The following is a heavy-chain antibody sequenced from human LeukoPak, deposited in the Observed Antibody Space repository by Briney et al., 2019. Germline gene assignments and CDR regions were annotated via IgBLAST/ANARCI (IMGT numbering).Heavy chain of an antibody. Sequence: SETLSLTCTVSGGSISSYYWSWIRQPPGKGLEWIGYIYYSGSTNYNPSLKSRVTISVDTSKNQFSLKLSSVTAADTAVYYCARGPRRYDYVWGSYRYTFFCYWGQGTLVTVSS. D-gene: IGHD3-16*02. CDR2: IYYSGST. CDR3: ARGPRRYDYVWGSYRYTFFCY. J-gene: IGHJ4*02. V-gene: IGHV4-59*01. CDR1: GGSISSYY.